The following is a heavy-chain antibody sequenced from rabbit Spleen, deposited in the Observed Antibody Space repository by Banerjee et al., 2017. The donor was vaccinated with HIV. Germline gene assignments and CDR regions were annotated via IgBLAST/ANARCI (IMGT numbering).Heavy chain of an antibody. CDR2: VYVGNSGST. J-gene: IGHJ4*01. Sequence: QEQLEESGGDLVKPEGSLTLTCKASGLDFSSGYDMCWVRQAPGKGLEWIGCVYVGNSGSTYYASWAKGRFTISKTSSTTVTLQLSSLTAADTATYFCARDRSSSSSIYGLYLWGPGTLVTVS. D-gene: IGHD1-1*01. CDR3: ARDRSSSSSIYGLYL. V-gene: IGHV1S45*01. CDR1: GLDFSSGYD.